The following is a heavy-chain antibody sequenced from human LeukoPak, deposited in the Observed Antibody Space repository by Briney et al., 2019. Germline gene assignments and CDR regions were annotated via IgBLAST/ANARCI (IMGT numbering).Heavy chain of an antibody. V-gene: IGHV3-9*01. Sequence: GRSLRLSCAASGFTFDDYAMHWVRQAPGKGLEWVSGISWNSGSIGYADSVKGRFTISRDSAKNSLYLQMNSLRAEDTALYYCAKDMHGDYVGYFDYWGQGTLVTVSS. CDR2: ISWNSGSI. CDR1: GFTFDDYA. CDR3: AKDMHGDYVGYFDY. J-gene: IGHJ4*02. D-gene: IGHD4-17*01.